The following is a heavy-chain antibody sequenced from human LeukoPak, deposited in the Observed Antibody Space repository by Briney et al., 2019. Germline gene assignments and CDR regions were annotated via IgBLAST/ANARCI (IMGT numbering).Heavy chain of an antibody. D-gene: IGHD1-26*01. J-gene: IGHJ4*02. CDR3: ARLAYSGSYYSPRRLDY. V-gene: IGHV4-39*01. Sequence: PSETLSLTCTVSGGSISSSSYYWGWIRQPPGKGLEWIGSIYYSGSTYYNPSLKSRVTISVDTSKNQFSLKLSSVTAADTAVYYCARLAYSGSYYSPRRLDYWGQGTLVSVSS. CDR2: IYYSGST. CDR1: GGSISSSSYY.